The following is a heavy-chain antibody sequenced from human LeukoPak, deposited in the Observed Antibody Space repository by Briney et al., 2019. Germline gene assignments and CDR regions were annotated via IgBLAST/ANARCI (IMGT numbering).Heavy chain of an antibody. J-gene: IGHJ5*02. D-gene: IGHD6-19*01. Sequence: VASVKVSCKASGYAFTSYYIHWVRQAPGQGLEYMGLIFPTGGTTTYTQRFQGRLTLTRDTSTTTVYMELSSLTSEDTALYYCARGRAAVGRPRASANWFDTWGQGTLVTVSS. CDR1: GYAFTSYY. CDR2: IFPTGGTT. CDR3: ARGRAAVGRPRASANWFDT. V-gene: IGHV1-46*01.